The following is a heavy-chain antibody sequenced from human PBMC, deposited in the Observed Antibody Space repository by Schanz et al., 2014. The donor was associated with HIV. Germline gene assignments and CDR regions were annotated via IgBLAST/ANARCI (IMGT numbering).Heavy chain of an antibody. CDR3: ASTEFPYSSSSDYYYGMDV. CDR1: GFIFNSYA. CDR2: ISGSGDNT. J-gene: IGHJ6*02. Sequence: EVQPLDSGGGLVQPGGSLRLSCAASGFIFNSYAMSWVRQAPGKGLDRVSTISGSGDNTFYADSVKGRFTISRDSSKNTLYLQMNSLRAGDTAVYYCASTEFPYSSSSDYYYGMDVWGQGTTVTVSS. D-gene: IGHD6-6*01. V-gene: IGHV3-23*01.